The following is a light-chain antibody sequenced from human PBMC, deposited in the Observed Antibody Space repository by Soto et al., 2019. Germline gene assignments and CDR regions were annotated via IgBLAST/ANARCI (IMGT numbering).Light chain of an antibody. J-gene: IGKJ1*01. CDR3: QQYNNWPLT. V-gene: IGKV3-15*01. CDR1: QNVRTF. CDR2: GAS. Sequence: EIVLTQSPGTLSLSPWERATLSCRASQNVRTFLDWYQQKPGQAPRLLIYGASTRATGIPARFSGSGSGTEFTLTISSLQSEDFAVYYCQQYNNWPLTFGQGTKVDIK.